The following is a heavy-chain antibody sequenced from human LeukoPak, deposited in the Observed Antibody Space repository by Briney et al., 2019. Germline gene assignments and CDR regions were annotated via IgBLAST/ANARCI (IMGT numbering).Heavy chain of an antibody. Sequence: PGRSLRLSCAASGFTFSSYGMHWVRQAPGKGLEWVAVISYDGSNKYYADSVKGRFTISRDNSKNTLYLQMNSLRAEDTAVYYCAKCEAGVATICGGLYYWGQGTLVTVSS. CDR1: GFTFSSYG. D-gene: IGHD5-12*01. J-gene: IGHJ4*02. V-gene: IGHV3-30*18. CDR2: ISYDGSNK. CDR3: AKCEAGVATICGGLYY.